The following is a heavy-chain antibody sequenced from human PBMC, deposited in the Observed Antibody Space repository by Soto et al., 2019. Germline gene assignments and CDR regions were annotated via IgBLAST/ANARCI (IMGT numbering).Heavy chain of an antibody. CDR1: GFTFSSYG. J-gene: IGHJ3*02. Sequence: QVQLVESGGGVVQPGRSLRLSCAASGFTFSSYGMHWVRQAPGKGLEWVAVISYDGSNKYYADSVKGRFTISRDNSKNTLYLQMNSQRAEDTAVYYCAKGDCGGDCYSFDAFDIWGQGTMVTVSS. CDR2: ISYDGSNK. D-gene: IGHD2-21*02. CDR3: AKGDCGGDCYSFDAFDI. V-gene: IGHV3-30*18.